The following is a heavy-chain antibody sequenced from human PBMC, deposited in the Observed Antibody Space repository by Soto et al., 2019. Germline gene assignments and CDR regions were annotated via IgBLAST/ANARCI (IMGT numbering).Heavy chain of an antibody. CDR3: ARGGRGTKRYCSSTSCPYYYYMDV. V-gene: IGHV1-8*01. CDR1: GYTFTSYD. CDR2: MNPNSGNT. Sequence: ASVKVSCKASGYTFTSYDINWVRQATGQGLEWMGWMNPNSGNTGYAQKFQGRVTMTRNTSISTAYMELSSLGSEDTAVYYCARGGRGTKRYCSSTSCPYYYYMDVWGKGTTVTVSS. J-gene: IGHJ6*03. D-gene: IGHD2-2*01.